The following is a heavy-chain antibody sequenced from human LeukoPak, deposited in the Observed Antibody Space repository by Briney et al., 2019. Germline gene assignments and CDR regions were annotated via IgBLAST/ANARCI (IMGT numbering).Heavy chain of an antibody. J-gene: IGHJ4*02. CDR1: GGSFSGYY. CDR2: INHSGST. CDR3: ARHVYYYDSSGLDY. D-gene: IGHD3-22*01. Sequence: SETLSLTCAVYGGSFSGYYWSWIRQPPGKGLEWIGEINHSGSTNYNPSLKSRVTISVDTSKNQFSLKLSSVTPADTAVYYCARHVYYYDSSGLDYWGQGTLVTVSS. V-gene: IGHV4-34*01.